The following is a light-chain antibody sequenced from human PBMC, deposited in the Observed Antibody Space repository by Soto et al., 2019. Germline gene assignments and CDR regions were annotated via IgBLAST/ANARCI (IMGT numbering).Light chain of an antibody. CDR1: QSVSSY. J-gene: IGKJ1*01. Sequence: EIVLTQSPATLSLSPGERATLSCRASQSVSSYLAWYQQKPGQAPRLLIYDASNRATGIPARFSGSGSGTDFTLTISGLEPEDFAVYFCQHYGSSRTFGQGTKVDIK. CDR3: QHYGSSRT. V-gene: IGKV3-11*01. CDR2: DAS.